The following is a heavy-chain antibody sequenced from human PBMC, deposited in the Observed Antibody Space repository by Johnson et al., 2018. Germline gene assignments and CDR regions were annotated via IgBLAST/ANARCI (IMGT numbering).Heavy chain of an antibody. CDR3: IKGGTWIQAVLDI. CDR1: GFTFDDYA. Sequence: VQLVQSGGGLVQPGWSLRLSCVASGFTFDDYAMHWVRQAPGKGLEWVSGVSWNSGIRAYADSMKGRFTVSRENAKNSLYLQMNSLRVEDTALYYGIKGGTWIQAVLDIWGQGTLVTVSS. J-gene: IGHJ3*02. V-gene: IGHV3-9*01. CDR2: VSWNSGIR. D-gene: IGHD5-18*01.